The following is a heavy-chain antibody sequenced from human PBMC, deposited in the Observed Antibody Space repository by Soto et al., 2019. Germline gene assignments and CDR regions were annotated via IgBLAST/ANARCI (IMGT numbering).Heavy chain of an antibody. Sequence: ASVKVSCTVSGYTLTELSMHWVRQAPGKGLEWMGGFDPEDGETIYAQKFQGRVTMTEDTSTDTAYMELSSLRSEDTAVYYCATEGWYSSSWYSWFDPWGQGTLVTVSS. D-gene: IGHD6-13*01. CDR3: ATEGWYSSSWYSWFDP. CDR1: GYTLTELS. CDR2: FDPEDGET. V-gene: IGHV1-24*01. J-gene: IGHJ5*02.